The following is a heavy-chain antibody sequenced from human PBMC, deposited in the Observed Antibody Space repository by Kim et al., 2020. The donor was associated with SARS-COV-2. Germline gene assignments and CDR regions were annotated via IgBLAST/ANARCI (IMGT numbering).Heavy chain of an antibody. CDR2: IYYSGST. Sequence: SETLSLTCTVSGGSISSGGYYWSWIRQHPGKGLEWIGYIYYSGSTYYNPSLKSRVTISVDTSKNQFSLKLSSVTAADTAVYYCAMVRGGAFDPWGQGTLVTVSS. V-gene: IGHV4-31*03. J-gene: IGHJ5*02. CDR3: AMVRGGAFDP. CDR1: GGSISSGGYY. D-gene: IGHD3-10*01.